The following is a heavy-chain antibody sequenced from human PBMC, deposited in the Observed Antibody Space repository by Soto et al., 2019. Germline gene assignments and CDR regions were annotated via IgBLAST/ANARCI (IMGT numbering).Heavy chain of an antibody. D-gene: IGHD3-22*01. V-gene: IGHV3-23*01. CDR1: GFTFSSYA. Sequence: GGSLRLSCAASGFTFSSYAMSWVRQAPGKGLEWVSAISGSGGSTYYADSVKGRFTISRDNSKNTLYLQMNSLRAEDTAVYYCAKVIAHYYDSSGYYDYWGQGTLVTVSS. CDR2: ISGSGGST. CDR3: AKVIAHYYDSSGYYDY. J-gene: IGHJ4*02.